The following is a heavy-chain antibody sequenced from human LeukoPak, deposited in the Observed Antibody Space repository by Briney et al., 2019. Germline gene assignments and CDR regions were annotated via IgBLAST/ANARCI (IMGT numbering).Heavy chain of an antibody. Sequence: SETLSLTCTVSGGSISSYYWSWIRQPPGKGLEWIGCIYYSGSTNYNPSLKSRVTISVDTSKNQFSLKLSSVTAADTAVYYRARGTMITFGGVIAPDYFDYWGQGTLVTVSS. CDR2: IYYSGST. J-gene: IGHJ4*02. D-gene: IGHD3-16*02. CDR1: GGSISSYY. V-gene: IGHV4-59*01. CDR3: ARGTMITFGGVIAPDYFDY.